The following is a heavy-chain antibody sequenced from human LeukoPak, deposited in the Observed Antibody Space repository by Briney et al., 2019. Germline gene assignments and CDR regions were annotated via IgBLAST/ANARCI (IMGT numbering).Heavy chain of an antibody. J-gene: IGHJ4*02. CDR3: AKAWGLLPPHFDY. D-gene: IGHD1-26*01. V-gene: IGHV3-7*01. CDR1: GFTFSSYW. CDR2: IKEDGSEK. Sequence: GGSLRLSCAVSGFTFSSYWMSWVRQAPGRGLEWVANIKEDGSEKYYVDSVKGRFTISRDSAKNSLYLQMSGLRVEDTAVYYCAKAWGLLPPHFDYWGQGTLVTVSS.